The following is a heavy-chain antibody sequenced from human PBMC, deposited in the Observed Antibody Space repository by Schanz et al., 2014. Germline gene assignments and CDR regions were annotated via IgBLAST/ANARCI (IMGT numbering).Heavy chain of an antibody. CDR1: EFTFSSYK. J-gene: IGHJ1*01. CDR2: ISSSGSYI. V-gene: IGHV3-21*01. Sequence: EVQLVESGGGLVKPGGSLRLSCEASEFTFSSYKMNWVRQAPGKGLEWVSSISSSGSYIHYADSVKGRFTISRDNAKNTLYLHMNTLGAEDTAVYYCASGVHVSSLQKGLQFWGRGTLVIVSS. D-gene: IGHD3-10*01. CDR3: ASGVHVSSLQKGLQF.